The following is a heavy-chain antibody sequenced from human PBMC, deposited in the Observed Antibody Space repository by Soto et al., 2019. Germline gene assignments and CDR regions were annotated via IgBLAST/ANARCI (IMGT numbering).Heavy chain of an antibody. CDR2: IYWDDDK. V-gene: IGHV2-5*02. D-gene: IGHD3-10*01. CDR3: AQRLPHYGLGRERGNWFVP. J-gene: IGHJ5*02. CDR1: GFSLSTTGVG. Sequence: QITLKESGPTLVRPTQTLTLTCTFSGFSLSTTGVGVGWIRQPPGKALEWLALIYWDDDKRYSPSLKSRLTITKDTSKNAVILTMTHMAPVDTARYYCAQRLPHYGLGRERGNWFVPWGQGTLVTVSS.